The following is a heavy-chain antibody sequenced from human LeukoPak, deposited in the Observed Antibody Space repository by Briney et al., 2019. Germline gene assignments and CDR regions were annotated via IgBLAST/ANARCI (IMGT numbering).Heavy chain of an antibody. CDR2: ISAYNGNT. V-gene: IGHV1-18*01. CDR1: GYTFTSYG. Sequence: ASVKVSCKASGYTFTSYGISWVRQAPGQGLEWMGWISAYNGNTNYAQKLQGRVTMTTDTSTSTAYMELRSLRSDDTAVYYCARVVAVAAAAGWFDPWGQGTLVTVSS. D-gene: IGHD6-19*01. J-gene: IGHJ5*02. CDR3: ARVVAVAAAAGWFDP.